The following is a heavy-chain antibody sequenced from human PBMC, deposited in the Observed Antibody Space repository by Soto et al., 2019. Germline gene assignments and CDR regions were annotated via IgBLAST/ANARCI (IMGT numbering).Heavy chain of an antibody. V-gene: IGHV1-18*01. Sequence: GASVKVSCKASGYTFTSYGISWVRQAPGQGLEWMGWISAYNGNTNYAQKLQGRVTMTTDTSTSTAYMELRSLRSDDTAVYYCARESFPNSPFYSSGWYYFDYRGQGTLVTVSS. CDR2: ISAYNGNT. D-gene: IGHD6-19*01. J-gene: IGHJ4*02. CDR3: ARESFPNSPFYSSGWYYFDY. CDR1: GYTFTSYG.